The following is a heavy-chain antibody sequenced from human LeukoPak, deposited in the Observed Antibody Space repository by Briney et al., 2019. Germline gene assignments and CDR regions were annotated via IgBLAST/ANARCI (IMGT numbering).Heavy chain of an antibody. Sequence: PGGSLRLSCAASGFTFSSYTMNWVRQAPGKGLEWVSYISSSSSPIYYADSVKGRFTISRDNAKNSLYLQMNSLRAEDTAVYYCARILVAGPPNDAFDIWGQGTMVTVSS. CDR3: ARILVAGPPNDAFDI. J-gene: IGHJ3*02. CDR2: ISSSSSPI. D-gene: IGHD6-19*01. V-gene: IGHV3-48*04. CDR1: GFTFSSYT.